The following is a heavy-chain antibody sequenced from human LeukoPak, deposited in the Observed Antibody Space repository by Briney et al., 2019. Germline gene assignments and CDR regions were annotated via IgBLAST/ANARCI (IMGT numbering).Heavy chain of an antibody. CDR3: ARVVLYYDFWSGYYSAYADYYYYMDV. CDR2: IYHSGST. D-gene: IGHD3-3*01. CDR1: GYSISSGYY. V-gene: IGHV4-38-2*02. J-gene: IGHJ6*03. Sequence: PSETLSLTCTVSGYSISSGYYWGWIRQPPGKGLEWIGSIYHSGSTYYNPSLKSRVTISVDTSKNQFSLKLSSVTAADMAVYYCARVVLYYDFWSGYYSAYADYYYYMDVWGKGTTVTVSS.